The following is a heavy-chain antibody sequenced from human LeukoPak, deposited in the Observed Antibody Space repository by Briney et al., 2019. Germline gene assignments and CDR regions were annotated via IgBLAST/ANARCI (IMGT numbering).Heavy chain of an antibody. CDR2: ISGSTSTT. CDR1: GFTFSSFV. Sequence: PGGSLRLSCAASGFTFSSFVLSWVRQAPGKGLEWVSGISGSTSTTYYADSVKGRFSISRDNSKNTVYLQVHSLRAEDTAVYYCAKDPGYSSGWHDYWGQGTLVTVSS. J-gene: IGHJ4*02. CDR3: AKDPGYSSGWHDY. D-gene: IGHD6-19*01. V-gene: IGHV3-23*01.